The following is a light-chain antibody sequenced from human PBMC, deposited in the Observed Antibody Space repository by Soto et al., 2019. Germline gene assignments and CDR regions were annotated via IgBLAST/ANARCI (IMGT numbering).Light chain of an antibody. Sequence: QSALTQPPSVSGSPGQSVTISCTGTSSDVGSYNRVSWYQQPPGTAPKLMIYEVSNRPLGVPDRFSGSKSGNTASLTISGLQAEDEADYYCSLYTSSSTYVFGTGTKLTVL. CDR1: SSDVGSYNR. CDR3: SLYTSSSTYV. CDR2: EVS. J-gene: IGLJ1*01. V-gene: IGLV2-18*01.